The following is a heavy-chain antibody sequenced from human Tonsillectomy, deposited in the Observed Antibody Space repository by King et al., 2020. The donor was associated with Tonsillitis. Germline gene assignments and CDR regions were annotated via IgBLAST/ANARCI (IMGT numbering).Heavy chain of an antibody. Sequence: QLVQSGAEVKKPGSSVKVSCKASGGTFSSYAISWVRQAPGQGLEWMGGIIPIFGTANYAQKFQGRVTITADKSTSTAYMELSSLRSEDTAVYYCARDHRTASWTHSRGYYMDVWGKGTTVTVSS. J-gene: IGHJ6*03. CDR1: GGTFSSYA. D-gene: IGHD3/OR15-3a*01. CDR2: IIPIFGTA. V-gene: IGHV1-69*14. CDR3: ARDHRTASWTHSRGYYMDV.